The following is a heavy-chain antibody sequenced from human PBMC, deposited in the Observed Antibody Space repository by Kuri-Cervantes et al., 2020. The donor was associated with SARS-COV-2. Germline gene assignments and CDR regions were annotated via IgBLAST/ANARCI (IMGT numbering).Heavy chain of an antibody. V-gene: IGHV4-4*07. D-gene: IGHD2-2*01. Sequence: GSLRLSCTVSGGSISSYYWSWIRQPAGKGLEWIGRIYTSGSPNYIPSLKGRVTMSVDTSKNQFSLKLSSVTAADTAVYYCARTHYATLLDIWGQGTMVTVSS. CDR1: GGSISSYY. CDR2: IYTSGSP. CDR3: ARTHYATLLDI. J-gene: IGHJ3*02.